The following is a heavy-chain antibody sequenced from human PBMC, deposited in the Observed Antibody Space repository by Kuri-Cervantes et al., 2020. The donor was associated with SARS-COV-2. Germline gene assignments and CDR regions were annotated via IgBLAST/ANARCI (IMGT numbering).Heavy chain of an antibody. CDR1: GGSISSGDYY. V-gene: IGHV4-61*02. J-gene: IGHJ6*03. CDR3: ARVVQWRLLSDDYYYMDV. D-gene: IGHD6-25*01. Sequence: SETLSLTCTVSGGSISSGDYYWNWIRQPAGKGLEWIGRIYSAGDSNYNPSLKSRVTISLDRSKNQFSLKLTSVTAADTAVYYCARVVQWRLLSDDYYYMDVWGKGTTVTVSS. CDR2: IYSAGDS.